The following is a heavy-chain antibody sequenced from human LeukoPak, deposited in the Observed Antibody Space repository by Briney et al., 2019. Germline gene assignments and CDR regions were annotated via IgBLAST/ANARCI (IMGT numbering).Heavy chain of an antibody. Sequence: ASVKVSCKASGYTFTSYGISWVRQAPGQGLEWLGWISVYNVNTNYAQKLQGRVTMTTDTSTSTVYMELRSLRSDDTAVYYCARGHTAVTRHFDFWGQGTLVTVSS. CDR3: ARGHTAVTRHFDF. V-gene: IGHV1-18*01. J-gene: IGHJ4*02. D-gene: IGHD4-17*01. CDR1: GYTFTSYG. CDR2: ISVYNVNT.